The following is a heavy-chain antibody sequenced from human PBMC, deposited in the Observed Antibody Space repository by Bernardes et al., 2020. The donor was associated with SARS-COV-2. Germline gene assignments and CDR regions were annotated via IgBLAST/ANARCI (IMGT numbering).Heavy chain of an antibody. Sequence: SETLSLTCTVSGGSISSYYWSWIRQPPGKGLEWIGYIYYSGTTNYNPSLKSRVTISVDTSKNQFSLKLSSVTAADTAVYYCARVSITMVRGVSRWWFDPWCQGTLVTVSS. J-gene: IGHJ5*02. V-gene: IGHV4-59*01. CDR3: ARVSITMVRGVSRWWFDP. D-gene: IGHD3-10*01. CDR2: IYYSGTT. CDR1: GGSISSYY.